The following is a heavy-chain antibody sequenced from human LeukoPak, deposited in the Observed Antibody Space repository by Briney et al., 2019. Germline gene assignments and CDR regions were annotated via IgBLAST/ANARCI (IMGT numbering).Heavy chain of an antibody. CDR3: ARDLVGATTGALGNWFDP. Sequence: ASVKVSCKASGYTFTSYYMHWVRQAPGQGLEWMGIINPSGGSTSYAQKFQGRVTMTRDMSTSTVYMELSSLRSEDTAVYYCARDLVGATTGALGNWFDPWGQGTLVTVSS. D-gene: IGHD1-26*01. CDR2: INPSGGST. V-gene: IGHV1-46*01. J-gene: IGHJ5*02. CDR1: GYTFTSYY.